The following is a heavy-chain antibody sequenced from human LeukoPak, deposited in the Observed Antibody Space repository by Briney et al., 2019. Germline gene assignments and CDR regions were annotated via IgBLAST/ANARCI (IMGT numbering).Heavy chain of an antibody. J-gene: IGHJ6*03. CDR1: GFTFSSYW. Sequence: GGSLRLSCAASGFTFSSYWMSWVRQAPGKGLEWVANIKQDGGEKYYVDSVKGRFTISRDNAKNSLYLQVNSLRAEDTAVYYCARERRMYDSSGYLYYYYYMDVWGKGTTVTVSS. CDR3: ARERRMYDSSGYLYYYYYMDV. V-gene: IGHV3-7*01. CDR2: IKQDGGEK. D-gene: IGHD3-22*01.